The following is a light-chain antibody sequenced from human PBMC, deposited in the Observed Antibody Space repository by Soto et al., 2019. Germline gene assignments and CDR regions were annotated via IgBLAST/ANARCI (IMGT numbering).Light chain of an antibody. Sequence: EIVLTQSPGTLSLSPGERATLSCRASQSVSSSYLAWYHQKPGQAPRILIYGASSTATAIPDRFSGSGSGTDFTLTISRLEPEDVAVYYCHQYDSSPLTFGGGTKVEIK. J-gene: IGKJ4*01. CDR2: GAS. CDR3: HQYDSSPLT. V-gene: IGKV3-20*01. CDR1: QSVSSSY.